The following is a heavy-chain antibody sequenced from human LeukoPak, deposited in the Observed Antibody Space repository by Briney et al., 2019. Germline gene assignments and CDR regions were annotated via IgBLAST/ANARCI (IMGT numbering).Heavy chain of an antibody. Sequence: GGSLRLSCAASGFTFSSYEMNWVRQAPGKGLEWVSYISSSGSTIYYADSVKGRFTISRDNSKNTLYMQMNSLRAEDTAVYCCAKDYGDDYFDYWGQGTLVTVSS. J-gene: IGHJ4*02. D-gene: IGHD4-17*01. CDR3: AKDYGDDYFDY. V-gene: IGHV3-48*03. CDR2: ISSSGSTI. CDR1: GFTFSSYE.